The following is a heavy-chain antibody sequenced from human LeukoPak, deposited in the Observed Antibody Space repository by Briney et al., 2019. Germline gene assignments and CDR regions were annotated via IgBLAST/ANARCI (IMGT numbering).Heavy chain of an antibody. J-gene: IGHJ5*02. Sequence: PSETLSLTCTVSGGSISSSSCYWGWIRQPPGKGLEWIGSIYYSGSTYYNPSLKSRVTISVDTSKNQFSLKLSSVTAADTAVYYCARMGYPKWFDPWGQGTLVTVSS. V-gene: IGHV4-39*07. CDR1: GGSISSSSCY. CDR2: IYYSGST. CDR3: ARMGYPKWFDP. D-gene: IGHD3-16*02.